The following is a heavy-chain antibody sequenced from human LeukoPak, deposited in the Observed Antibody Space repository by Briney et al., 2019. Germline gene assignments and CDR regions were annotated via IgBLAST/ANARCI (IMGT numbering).Heavy chain of an antibody. CDR3: ARGVYDFWSGPPGAFDI. V-gene: IGHV3-7*01. CDR2: IKQDGSEK. CDR1: GFTFSSYW. D-gene: IGHD3-3*01. J-gene: IGHJ3*02. Sequence: GGSLRLSCAASGFTFSSYWMSWVRKAPGKGLEWVANIKQDGSEKYYVDSVKGRFTISRDNAKNSLYLQMNSLRAEDTAVYYCARGVYDFWSGPPGAFDIWGQGTMVTVSS.